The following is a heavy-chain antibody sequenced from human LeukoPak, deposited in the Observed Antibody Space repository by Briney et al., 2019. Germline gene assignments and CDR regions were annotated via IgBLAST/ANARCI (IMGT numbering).Heavy chain of an antibody. V-gene: IGHV1-2*02. CDR2: INPNSGGT. D-gene: IGHD3-10*01. Sequence: ASVKVPCKASGYTFTGYYMHWVRQAPGQGLEWMGWINPNSGGTKYAQNFQGRVTMTRGTSISTAYMELSGLRSDDTAVYYCARDRGGDAFDIWGQGTMVTVSS. CDR1: GYTFTGYY. J-gene: IGHJ3*02. CDR3: ARDRGGDAFDI.